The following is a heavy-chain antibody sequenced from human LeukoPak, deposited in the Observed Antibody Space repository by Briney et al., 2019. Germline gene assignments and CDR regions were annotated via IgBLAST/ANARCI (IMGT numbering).Heavy chain of an antibody. J-gene: IGHJ4*02. D-gene: IGHD3-22*01. CDR3: SHGEDSSGYGGY. Sequence: SVRVSCKASGGTFSSYAIRWVRQAPGQGLEWMGRIIPILGIANYAQKFQGRVTITADKSTSTAYMELSSLRSEDTAVYYCSHGEDSSGYGGYWGQGTLVTVSS. V-gene: IGHV1-69*04. CDR2: IIPILGIA. CDR1: GGTFSSYA.